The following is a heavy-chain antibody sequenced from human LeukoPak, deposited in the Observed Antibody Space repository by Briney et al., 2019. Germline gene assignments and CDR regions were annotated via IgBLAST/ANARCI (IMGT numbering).Heavy chain of an antibody. CDR3: ARGGYSGSYYRFS. Sequence: GGSLRLSCAASGFTFSDYWMHWVRQVPGKGLVWLSRISEEGDNAFYADSAKGRFTMSRDNAKKTVYLQLTTLRPEDTAVYYCARGGYSGSYYRFSWGQGTLVTVSS. CDR1: GFTFSDYW. V-gene: IGHV3-74*01. D-gene: IGHD3-22*01. J-gene: IGHJ4*02. CDR2: ISEEGDNA.